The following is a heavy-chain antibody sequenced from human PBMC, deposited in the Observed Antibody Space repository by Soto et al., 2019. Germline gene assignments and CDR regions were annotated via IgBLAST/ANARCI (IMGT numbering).Heavy chain of an antibody. V-gene: IGHV1-18*01. CDR2: ISAYNGNT. Sequence: ASVKVSCKASGYTFTSYGISWVRQAPGQGLEWMGWISAYNGNTNYAQKLQGRVTMTTDTSTSTAYMELRSLRSDDTAVYYCASSGVLLWFGEFEYYFDYWGKGTLITVSS. J-gene: IGHJ4*02. CDR3: ASSGVLLWFGEFEYYFDY. D-gene: IGHD3-10*01. CDR1: GYTFTSYG.